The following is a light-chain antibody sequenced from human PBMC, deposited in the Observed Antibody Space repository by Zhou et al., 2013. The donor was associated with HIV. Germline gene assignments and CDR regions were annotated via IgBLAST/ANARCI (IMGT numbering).Light chain of an antibody. CDR3: QHYLRFPWT. CDR2: AAS. V-gene: IGKV1-39*01. J-gene: IGKJ1*01. Sequence: DIQMTQSPSSLSASVGDRVTITCRASQSISSYLNWYQQKPGKAPKLMIYAASSLESGVPSRFSGSGSGTEFTLTITSLQPDDFATYYCQHYLRFPWTFGQGTKVEMK. CDR1: QSISSY.